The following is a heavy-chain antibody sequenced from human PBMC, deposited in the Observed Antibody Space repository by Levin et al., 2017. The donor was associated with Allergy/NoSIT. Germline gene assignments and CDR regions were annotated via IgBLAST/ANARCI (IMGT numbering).Heavy chain of an antibody. CDR3: ARGIAVAGPFDY. V-gene: IGHV4-39*07. CDR1: GSSISSSSYY. CDR2: IYYSGST. Sequence: KSSETLSLTCTVSGSSISSSSYYWGWIRQPPGKGLEWIGSIYYSGSTYYNPSLKSRVTISVDTSKNQFSLKLSSVTAADTVVYYCARGIAVAGPFDYWGQGTLVTVSS. D-gene: IGHD6-19*01. J-gene: IGHJ4*02.